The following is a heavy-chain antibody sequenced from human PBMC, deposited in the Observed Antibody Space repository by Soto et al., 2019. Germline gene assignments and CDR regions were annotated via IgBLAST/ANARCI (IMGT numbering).Heavy chain of an antibody. D-gene: IGHD5-18*01. CDR1: GGTFSSYA. V-gene: IGHV1-69*13. CDR3: ARSENTAMVPYWFDP. Sequence: GASVKVSCKASGGTFSSYAISWVRQAPGQGLEWMGGIIPIFSTANYAQKFQGRVTITADESTSTAYMELSSLRSEDTAVYYCARSENTAMVPYWFDPWGQGTLVTVSS. J-gene: IGHJ5*02. CDR2: IIPIFSTA.